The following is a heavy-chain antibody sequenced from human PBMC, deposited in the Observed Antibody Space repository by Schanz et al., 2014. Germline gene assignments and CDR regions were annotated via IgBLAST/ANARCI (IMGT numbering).Heavy chain of an antibody. CDR1: GYTFTSYY. CDR2: INPSGGST. Sequence: QVQLVQSGAEVKKPGASVKVSCKASGYTFTSYYMHWVRQAPGQGLEWMGIINPSGGSTSYAQKCQGRVTMTADKSTSTVYMEVSGLRSEDTAVYYCAKVDRTRYYAMDVWGQGTTVTVSS. D-gene: IGHD3-9*01. CDR3: AKVDRTRYYAMDV. V-gene: IGHV1-46*01. J-gene: IGHJ6*02.